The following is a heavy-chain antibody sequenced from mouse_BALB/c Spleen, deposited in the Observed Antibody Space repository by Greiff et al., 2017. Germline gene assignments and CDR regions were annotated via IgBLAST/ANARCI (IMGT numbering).Heavy chain of an antibody. V-gene: IGHV2-2*02. Sequence: VMLVESGPGLVQPSQSLSITCTVSGFSLTSYGVHWVRQSPGKGLEWLGVIWSGGSTDYNAAFISRLSISKDNSKSQVFFKMNSLQANDTAIYYCARKSLTGYFDYWGQGTTLTVSS. CDR3: ARKSLTGYFDY. CDR2: IWSGGST. J-gene: IGHJ2*01. D-gene: IGHD4-1*01. CDR1: GFSLTSYG.